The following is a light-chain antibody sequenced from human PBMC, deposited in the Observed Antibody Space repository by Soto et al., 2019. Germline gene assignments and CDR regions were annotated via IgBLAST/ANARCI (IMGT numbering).Light chain of an antibody. CDR2: DVT. J-gene: IGLJ2*01. CDR1: SIDVGGYDF. Sequence: QSVLTQPRSVSGSPGQSVTISCTGTSIDVGGYDFVSWHQQHPGKAPKLVIYDVTKRPSGVPDRFSGSKSGNTASLTISELQDEEEADYYCTSYNSVTIVIFGGGTQLTV. V-gene: IGLV2-11*01. CDR3: TSYNSVTIVI.